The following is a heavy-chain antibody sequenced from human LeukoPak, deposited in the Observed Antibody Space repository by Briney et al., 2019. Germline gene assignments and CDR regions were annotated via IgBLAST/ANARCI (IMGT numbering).Heavy chain of an antibody. D-gene: IGHD5-24*01. Sequence: SETLSLTCAVSGGSISSGGYSWSWIRQPPGKGLEWIGYIYHSGSTYYNPSLKSRVAISVDRSKNQFSLKLSSVAAAGTAVYYCAGLRDGYNYYAFDIWGQGTMVTVSS. V-gene: IGHV4-30-2*01. CDR3: AGLRDGYNYYAFDI. CDR2: IYHSGST. CDR1: GGSISSGGYS. J-gene: IGHJ3*02.